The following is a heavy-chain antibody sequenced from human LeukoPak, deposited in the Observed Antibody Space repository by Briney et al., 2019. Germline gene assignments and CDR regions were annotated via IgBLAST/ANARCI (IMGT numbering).Heavy chain of an antibody. V-gene: IGHV3-48*04. D-gene: IGHD1-26*01. CDR3: ARFNSGSYYWYFDL. CDR1: GFTFSSYN. Sequence: GGSLRLSCAASGFTFSSYNMNWVRQAPGKGLEWVSYISSSSSTIYYADSVKGRFTISRDNAKNSLYLQMNSLRAEDTAVYYCARFNSGSYYWYFDLWGRGTLVTVSS. J-gene: IGHJ2*01. CDR2: ISSSSSTI.